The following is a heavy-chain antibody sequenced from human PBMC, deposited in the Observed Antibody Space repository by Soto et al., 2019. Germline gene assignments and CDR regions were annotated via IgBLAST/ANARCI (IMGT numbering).Heavy chain of an antibody. CDR2: VDDSGNT. D-gene: IGHD6-19*01. Sequence: ETLSLTCTVSSGSVSSASYYWSWIREPPGKGLEWIGHVDDSGNTNYNPSLKSRVTISVDTSKNQFSLRLRSVTAADTAVYYCARLRSYSAGWYDYWGQGTLVTVSS. J-gene: IGHJ4*02. CDR3: ARLRSYSAGWYDY. CDR1: SGSVSSASYY. V-gene: IGHV4-61*01.